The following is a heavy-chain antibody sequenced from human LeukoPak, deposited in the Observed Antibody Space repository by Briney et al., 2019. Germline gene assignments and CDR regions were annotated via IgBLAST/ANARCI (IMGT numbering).Heavy chain of an antibody. Sequence: QAGGSLRLSCAASGFSFSNYAMHWVRQAPGKGLEWVAVISFDGTNKYYADSVKGRLTISRDNSETTLHLQMNSLRAEDTAVYFCVREVAVSGTENGAFNVWGPGTTVTVSS. J-gene: IGHJ6*02. CDR1: GFSFSNYA. CDR3: VREVAVSGTENGAFNV. V-gene: IGHV3-30-3*01. CDR2: ISFDGTNK. D-gene: IGHD6-19*01.